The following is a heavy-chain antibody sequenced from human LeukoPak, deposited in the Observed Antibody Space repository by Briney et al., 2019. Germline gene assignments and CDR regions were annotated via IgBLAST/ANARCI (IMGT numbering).Heavy chain of an antibody. V-gene: IGHV3-7*01. Sequence: GGSLRLSCAPSGFTFSSYWMTWVRQAPGKGLEWVANIKEDGSEKYYVDSVKGRFTISRDNAKNSLYLQMNSLRAEDTAVYYCARAVRTGDFDYWGQGTLVTVSS. J-gene: IGHJ4*02. CDR3: ARAVRTGDFDY. D-gene: IGHD3/OR15-3a*01. CDR1: GFTFSSYW. CDR2: IKEDGSEK.